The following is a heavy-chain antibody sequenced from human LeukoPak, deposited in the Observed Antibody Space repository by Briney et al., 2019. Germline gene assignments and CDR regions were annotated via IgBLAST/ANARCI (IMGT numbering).Heavy chain of an antibody. Sequence: PGGSLRLPCAASGFTFSSYGMNWVRQAPGKGLEWVSYISSISSTIYYADSVKGRFTISRDNAKNSLYVQMNSLRAEDTAVYYCAKELTLAGTPYFDYWGQGALVTVSS. J-gene: IGHJ4*02. CDR3: AKELTLAGTPYFDY. CDR2: ISSISSTI. V-gene: IGHV3-48*01. CDR1: GFTFSSYG. D-gene: IGHD6-19*01.